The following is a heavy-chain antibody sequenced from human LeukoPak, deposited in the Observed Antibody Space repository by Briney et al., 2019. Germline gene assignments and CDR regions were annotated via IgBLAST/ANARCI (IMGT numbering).Heavy chain of an antibody. CDR2: IWSDGCKK. CDR1: GFTFSSYG. J-gene: IGHJ1*01. Sequence: GGSLRLSCAASGFTFSSYGMHWIRQAPGKGLEWVAVIWSDGCKKYYAESVKGRFTVSRDTSKNTLYLQMNSLRAEDAAVYYCARDDDTTGHYSYFQHWGQGTLVTVSS. D-gene: IGHD3-22*01. CDR3: ARDDDTTGHYSYFQH. V-gene: IGHV3-33*01.